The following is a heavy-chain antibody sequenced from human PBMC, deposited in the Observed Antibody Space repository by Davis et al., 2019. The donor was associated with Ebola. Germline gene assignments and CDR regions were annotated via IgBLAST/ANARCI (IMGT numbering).Heavy chain of an antibody. J-gene: IGHJ6*04. V-gene: IGHV3-49*03. Sequence: PGGSLRLSCTASGFTFGDYAMSWFRQAPGKGLEWVGFIRSKAYGGTTEYAASVKGRFTISRDDSKSIAYLQMNSLKTEDTAVYYCTRDPPIAAAPMDVWGKGTTVTVSS. CDR2: IRSKAYGGTT. D-gene: IGHD6-13*01. CDR3: TRDPPIAAAPMDV. CDR1: GFTFGDYA.